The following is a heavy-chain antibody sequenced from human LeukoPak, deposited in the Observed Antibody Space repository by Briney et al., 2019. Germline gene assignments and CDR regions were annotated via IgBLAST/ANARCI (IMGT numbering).Heavy chain of an antibody. D-gene: IGHD3-22*01. V-gene: IGHV1-18*01. CDR2: ISAFNGNT. CDR3: ARDPPGDSSGLRGYYYYGMDV. CDR1: GYTFTNYG. Sequence: ASVKVSCKASGYTFTNYGISWVRQAPGQGLEWVGWISAFNGNTNYARRLQGRVTMTTDTSTSTAYMELRSLRSDDTAVYYCARDPPGDSSGLRGYYYYGMDVWGQGTTVTVSS. J-gene: IGHJ6*02.